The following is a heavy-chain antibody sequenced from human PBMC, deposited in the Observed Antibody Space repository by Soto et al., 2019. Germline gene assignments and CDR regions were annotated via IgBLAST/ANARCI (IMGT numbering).Heavy chain of an antibody. D-gene: IGHD3-16*01. CDR2: ISGSGGST. Sequence: GWSLRLSCAASGFTFSGYAMSWVRQAPGKGLEWVSAISGSGGSTYYADSVKGRFTISRDNSKNTLYLQMNSLRAEDTAVYYCAPLGAPTGYWGQGTQVTVSS. CDR1: GFTFSGYA. CDR3: APLGAPTGY. J-gene: IGHJ4*02. V-gene: IGHV3-23*01.